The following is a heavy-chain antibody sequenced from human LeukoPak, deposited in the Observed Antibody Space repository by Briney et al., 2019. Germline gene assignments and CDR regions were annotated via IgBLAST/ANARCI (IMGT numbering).Heavy chain of an antibody. Sequence: PGGSLRLSCAASEFTFSTYSMNWVRQAPGKGLEWVSSISSSSYIYYADSVKGQFTISRDNAKNSLYLQMNSLRAEDTAVYYCARGENNYGYYYFDYWGQGTLVTVSS. D-gene: IGHD5-18*01. CDR3: ARGENNYGYYYFDY. J-gene: IGHJ4*02. CDR2: ISSSSYI. V-gene: IGHV3-21*01. CDR1: EFTFSTYS.